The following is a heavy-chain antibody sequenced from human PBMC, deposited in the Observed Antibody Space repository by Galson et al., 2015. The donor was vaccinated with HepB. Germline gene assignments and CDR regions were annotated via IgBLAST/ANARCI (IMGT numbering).Heavy chain of an antibody. J-gene: IGHJ4*02. D-gene: IGHD4-17*01. CDR3: AKVGSSDYGVPLSYFDY. CDR2: ISGSGGGT. CDR1: GFNFRSHA. V-gene: IGHV3-23*01. Sequence: RLSCAASGFNFRSHAMSWVRQAPGKGLEWVSAISGSGGGTYYADSVKGRFTISRDNSENTLYLQMNSLRVEDTAVYYCAKVGSSDYGVPLSYFDYWGQGTLVTVSS.